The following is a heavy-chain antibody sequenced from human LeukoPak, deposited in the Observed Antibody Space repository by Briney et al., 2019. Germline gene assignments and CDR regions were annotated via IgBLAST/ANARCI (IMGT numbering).Heavy chain of an antibody. Sequence: GGSLRLSCAASGFTFSSYAMSWVRQAPGKGLEWVSAISGSGGSTYYADSVKGRFTISRDNSKSTLYLQMNSLRAEDTAVYYCAKARYSSSWAFDYWGQGTLVTVSS. CDR1: GFTFSSYA. D-gene: IGHD6-13*01. J-gene: IGHJ4*02. CDR2: ISGSGGST. CDR3: AKARYSSSWAFDY. V-gene: IGHV3-23*01.